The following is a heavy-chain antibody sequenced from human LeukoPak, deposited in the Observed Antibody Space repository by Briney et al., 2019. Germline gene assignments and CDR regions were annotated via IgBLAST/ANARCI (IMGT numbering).Heavy chain of an antibody. V-gene: IGHV3-74*01. CDR1: GFTFSSYW. D-gene: IGHD3-3*01. CDR2: INSDGSST. Sequence: PGGSLRLSCAASGFTFSSYWMHWVRQAPGKGLVWVSRINSDGSSTSYADSVKGRFTISRDNAKNTLYLQMNSLRAEDTAVYYCARGDYDFWSGYYTPIDYWGQGTLVTVSS. CDR3: ARGDYDFWSGYYTPIDY. J-gene: IGHJ4*02.